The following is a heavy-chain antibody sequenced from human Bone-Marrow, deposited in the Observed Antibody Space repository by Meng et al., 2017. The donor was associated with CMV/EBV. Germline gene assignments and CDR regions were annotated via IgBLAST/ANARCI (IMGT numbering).Heavy chain of an antibody. D-gene: IGHD4-17*01. CDR1: GFTFSSYA. V-gene: IGHV3-30-3*01. CDR3: ARGGELFDY. CDR2: ISYDGSNK. J-gene: IGHJ4*02. Sequence: QVPLGEAGGGVVQPGRSLRLSCAASGFTFSSYAMHWVRQAPGKGLEWVAVISYDGSNKYYADSVKGRFTISRDNSKNTLYLQMNSLRAEDTAVYYCARGGELFDYWGQGTLVTVSS.